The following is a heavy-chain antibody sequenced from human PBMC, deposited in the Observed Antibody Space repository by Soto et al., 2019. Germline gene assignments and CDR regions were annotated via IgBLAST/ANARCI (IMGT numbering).Heavy chain of an antibody. Sequence: QITLNESGPTVVRPTETLTLTCRFSGFSLTTSGVGVGWIRQSPVKAPEWLALIDWDDDKRYSASLKSRLTITKDTSKNQVVLTVSDLDPTDTATYYCAHRVLRTVFGLVTTTAIDFDFWGQGTPVAVS. CDR1: GFSLTTSGVG. CDR2: IDWDDDK. D-gene: IGHD3-3*01. V-gene: IGHV2-5*02. J-gene: IGHJ4*02. CDR3: AHRVLRTVFGLVTTTAIDFDF.